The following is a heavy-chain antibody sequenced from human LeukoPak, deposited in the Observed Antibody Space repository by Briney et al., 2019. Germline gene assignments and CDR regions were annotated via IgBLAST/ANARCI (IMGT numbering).Heavy chain of an antibody. J-gene: IGHJ4*02. CDR3: ARTNTAYSSGWYVY. Sequence: SETLSLACTVSGGSISSNTYYWGWIRQPPGKGLEWIGNIHYSGNTYYNPPLKSRVTISVDTSKNQFSLKLKSVTATDTAMYYCARTNTAYSSGWYVYWGQGTLVTVSS. CDR1: GGSISSNTYY. D-gene: IGHD6-19*01. V-gene: IGHV4-39*01. CDR2: IHYSGNT.